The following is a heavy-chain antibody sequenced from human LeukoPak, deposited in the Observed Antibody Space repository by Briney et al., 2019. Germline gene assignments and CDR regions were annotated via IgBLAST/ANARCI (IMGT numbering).Heavy chain of an antibody. V-gene: IGHV3-74*01. CDR3: VSFYETY. J-gene: IGHJ4*02. CDR2: INSDGSWT. Sequence: GGSLRLSCAASGNYWMHWVRQAPGKGLVWVSHINSDGSWTSYADSVKGRFTISKDNAKNTVYLQMNNLRAEDTAIYYCVSFYETYWGRGTLVTVSS. CDR1: GNYW. D-gene: IGHD2-2*01.